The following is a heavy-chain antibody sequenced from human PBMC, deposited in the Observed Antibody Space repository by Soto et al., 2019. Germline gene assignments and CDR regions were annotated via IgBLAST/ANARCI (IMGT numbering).Heavy chain of an antibody. J-gene: IGHJ6*02. Sequence: SDTLSLNYAVTGAPISSNNCCICVRQPPGKGLEWIGEIYQSGSTNYNPSLKSRVTISVDKSKNQFSLKLSSVTAADTAVYYCARDDGTIYGMDVWGQGTTVS. CDR3: ARDDGTIYGMDV. D-gene: IGHD1-26*01. V-gene: IGHV4-4*02. CDR2: IYQSGST. CDR1: GAPISSNNC.